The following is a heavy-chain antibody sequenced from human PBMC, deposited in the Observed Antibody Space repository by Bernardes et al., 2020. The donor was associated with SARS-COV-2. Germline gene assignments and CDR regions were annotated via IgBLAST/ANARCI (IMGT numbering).Heavy chain of an antibody. Sequence: SETLSLTCTVSGSSINSSGYSWGWIRQPPGKGLEWTGNFYYSGSTYYNPSLKSRVTISVETSKNQFSLKLSSVTAADTAVYYCARIELSYFGVDYWGQGTLVTVSS. V-gene: IGHV4-39*01. CDR1: GSSINSSGYS. CDR2: FYYSGST. D-gene: IGHD3-3*01. CDR3: ARIELSYFGVDY. J-gene: IGHJ4*02.